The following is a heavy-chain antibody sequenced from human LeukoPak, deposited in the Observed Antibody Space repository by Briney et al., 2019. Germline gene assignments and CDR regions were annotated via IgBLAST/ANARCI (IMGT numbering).Heavy chain of an antibody. CDR1: GGSISSYY. CDR3: ARDSVAVADNYYYYYGMDV. J-gene: IGHJ6*02. D-gene: IGHD6-19*01. CDR2: IYYSGGT. V-gene: IGHV4-59*01. Sequence: SETLSLTCTVSGGSISSYYWSWIRQPPGKGLEWIGYIYYSGGTKYNPSLKSRVTISVDTSKNQFSLKLTSVTAADTAVYYCARDSVAVADNYYYYYGMDVWGQGTTVTVSS.